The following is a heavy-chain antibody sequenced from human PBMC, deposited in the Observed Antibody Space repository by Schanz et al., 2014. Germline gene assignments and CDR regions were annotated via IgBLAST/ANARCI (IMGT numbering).Heavy chain of an antibody. CDR3: VSQTGSPNY. J-gene: IGHJ4*02. Sequence: EVQLVESGGGLVQPGGSLRLSCAASGFTFSDYWMSWVRQAPGKGPEWVANIKHDGSVKDYVDSVKGRFTISRDNAKRSLSLQRNSLRVEDTAVYFCVSQTGSPNYWGQGTLVTVSS. V-gene: IGHV3-7*02. CDR2: IKHDGSVK. D-gene: IGHD6-13*01. CDR1: GFTFSDYW.